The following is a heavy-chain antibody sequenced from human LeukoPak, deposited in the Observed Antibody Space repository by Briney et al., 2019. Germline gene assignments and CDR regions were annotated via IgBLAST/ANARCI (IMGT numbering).Heavy chain of an antibody. Sequence: ASVKVSCKASGYTFTSYGISWVRQAPGQGLEWMGWISAYNGNTNYAQKLQGRVTMTTDTSTSTAYMELRSLRSDGTAVYYCARDIPFVDTAMKAFDIWGQGTMVTVSS. CDR2: ISAYNGNT. CDR3: ARDIPFVDTAMKAFDI. D-gene: IGHD5-18*01. J-gene: IGHJ3*02. CDR1: GYTFTSYG. V-gene: IGHV1-18*01.